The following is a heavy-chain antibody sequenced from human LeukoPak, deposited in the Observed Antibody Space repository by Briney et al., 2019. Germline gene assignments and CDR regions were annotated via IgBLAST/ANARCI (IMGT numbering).Heavy chain of an antibody. D-gene: IGHD2-2*01. V-gene: IGHV1-18*01. Sequence: ASVKVSCKASGYTFTSYGISWVRQAPGQGLEWMGWISAYNGNTNYAQKLQGRVTMTTDTSTSTAYMELSSLRSEDTAVYYCARDSLKGVVVPAAMYYWGQGTLVTVSS. CDR1: GYTFTSYG. CDR3: ARDSLKGVVVPAAMYY. CDR2: ISAYNGNT. J-gene: IGHJ4*02.